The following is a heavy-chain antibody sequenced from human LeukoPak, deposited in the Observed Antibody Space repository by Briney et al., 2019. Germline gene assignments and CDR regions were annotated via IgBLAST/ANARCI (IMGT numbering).Heavy chain of an antibody. CDR3: AKVKPYWYFDL. CDR1: GFTFSSYA. J-gene: IGHJ2*01. V-gene: IGHV3-23*01. Sequence: PGRSLRLSCAASGFTFSSYAISWVRQAPGKGLEWVSAISDSGAGTYYADSVKGRFTISRDNSKNTLYLQMNSLRAEDTDVYYCAKVKPYWYFDLWGRGTLVTVSS. CDR2: ISDSGAGT.